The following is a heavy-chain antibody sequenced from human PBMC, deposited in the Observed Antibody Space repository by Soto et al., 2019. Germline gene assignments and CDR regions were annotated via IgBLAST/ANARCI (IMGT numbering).Heavy chain of an antibody. V-gene: IGHV3-11*06. Sequence: PGGSLRLSCAASGFSFSYYYMSWLLQAPGQGLEWLSYISSSATYAIYADSVKGRFTLSRDNAKNSLYLQMNCLRAEDTAVYYCARNDSSGYLDSWGQGTLVTVSS. CDR1: GFSFSYYY. CDR3: ARNDSSGYLDS. J-gene: IGHJ4*02. CDR2: ISSSATYA. D-gene: IGHD3-22*01.